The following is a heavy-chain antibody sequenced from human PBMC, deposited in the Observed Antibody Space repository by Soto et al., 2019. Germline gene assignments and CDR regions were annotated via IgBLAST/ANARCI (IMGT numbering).Heavy chain of an antibody. Sequence: GGSLRLSCAASGFTFSSYAMSWVRQAPGKGLEWVSAISGSGGSTYYADSVKGRFTISRGNSKNTLYLQMNSLRAEDTAVYYCAKEGYDCGYYCDGMDVWGQGTTVTVSS. CDR2: ISGSGGST. CDR1: GFTFSSYA. J-gene: IGHJ6*02. V-gene: IGHV3-23*01. D-gene: IGHD5-12*01. CDR3: AKEGYDCGYYCDGMDV.